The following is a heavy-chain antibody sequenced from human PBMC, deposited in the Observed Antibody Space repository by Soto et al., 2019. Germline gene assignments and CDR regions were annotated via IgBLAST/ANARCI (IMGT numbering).Heavy chain of an antibody. J-gene: IGHJ4*02. Sequence: GXXVKVSCKVSGYTLTELYMHWVRQAPGKGLEWMGGFDPEDGETIYAQKFQGRVTITADKSTSTAYMELSSLRSEDAAVYYCARNGYDWDFDYWGQGTLVTVSS. CDR2: FDPEDGET. D-gene: IGHD5-12*01. V-gene: IGHV1-24*01. CDR1: GYTLTELY. CDR3: ARNGYDWDFDY.